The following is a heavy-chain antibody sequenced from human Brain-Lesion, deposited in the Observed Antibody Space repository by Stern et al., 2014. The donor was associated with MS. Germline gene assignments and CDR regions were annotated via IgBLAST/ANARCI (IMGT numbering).Heavy chain of an antibody. D-gene: IGHD2-15*01. J-gene: IGHJ5*02. CDR2: IYYSGNT. V-gene: IGHV4-39*01. Sequence: VQLQESGPGLVKPSETLSLTCTVAGGSVSSTSYAWAWIRQPPGKGLGWIGTIYYSGNTYHSPSLKSRLTTSLDTSKNQFSPQLGFVTAADTAVYYCAGEEDIRYCSGGSCTGNWFDPWGQGTLVTVSS. CDR1: GGSVSSTSYA. CDR3: AGEEDIRYCSGGSCTGNWFDP.